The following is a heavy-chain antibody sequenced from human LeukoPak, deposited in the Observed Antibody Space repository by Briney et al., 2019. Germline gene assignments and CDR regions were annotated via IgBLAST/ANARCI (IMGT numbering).Heavy chain of an antibody. D-gene: IGHD2-2*01. V-gene: IGHV3-30-3*01. J-gene: IGHJ4*02. CDR3: AKGPLIVVVPAVVDY. CDR1: GFTFSSYA. Sequence: PGGSLRLSCAASGFTFSSYAMHWVRQAPGKGLEWVAVISYDGSNKYYADSVKGRFTISRDNSKNTLYLQMNSLRAEDTAVYYCAKGPLIVVVPAVVDYWGQGALVTVSS. CDR2: ISYDGSNK.